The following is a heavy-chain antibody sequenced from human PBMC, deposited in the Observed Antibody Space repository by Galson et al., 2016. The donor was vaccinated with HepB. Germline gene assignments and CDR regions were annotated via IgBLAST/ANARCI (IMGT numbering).Heavy chain of an antibody. Sequence: SVKVSCKASEGPFESYAITWVRQAPGQGLEWMGGVIPIMSKSNYAQKFQGRVTITADEFATTVYMELTSLRFDDSAIYYCAGDGRWLQEDGRPTALDIWGLGTLVTVSS. J-gene: IGHJ3*02. V-gene: IGHV1-69*13. D-gene: IGHD5-24*01. CDR3: AGDGRWLQEDGRPTALDI. CDR1: EGPFESYA. CDR2: VIPIMSKS.